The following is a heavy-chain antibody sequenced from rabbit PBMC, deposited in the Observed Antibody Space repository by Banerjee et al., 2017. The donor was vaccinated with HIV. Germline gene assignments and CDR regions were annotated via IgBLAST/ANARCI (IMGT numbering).Heavy chain of an antibody. CDR2: IYAGSSGST. CDR3: ARDGTADTVYAFKL. CDR1: GFSFSSNYW. D-gene: IGHD4-2*01. V-gene: IGHV1S40*01. Sequence: QSLEESGGDLVKPGASLTLTCTASGFSFSSNYWICWVRQAPGKGLEWIACIYAGSSGSTYYASWAKGRFTISKTSSTTVTLQMTSLTAADTATYFCARDGTADTVYAFKLWGQGTLVTVS. J-gene: IGHJ4*01.